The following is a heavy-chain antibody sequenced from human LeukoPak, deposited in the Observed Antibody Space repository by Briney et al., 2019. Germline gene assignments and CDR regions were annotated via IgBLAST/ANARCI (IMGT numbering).Heavy chain of an antibody. D-gene: IGHD3-10*01. Sequence: PSETLSLTCTVSGDSISSSSYYWGWIRQPPGKRLEWIGYIYYSGSTNYNPSLKSRVTISVDTSKNQFSLKLSSVTAADTAVYYCAGDSYYYMDVWGKGTTVTISS. CDR3: AGDSYYYMDV. J-gene: IGHJ6*03. CDR1: GDSISSSSYY. V-gene: IGHV4-61*05. CDR2: IYYSGST.